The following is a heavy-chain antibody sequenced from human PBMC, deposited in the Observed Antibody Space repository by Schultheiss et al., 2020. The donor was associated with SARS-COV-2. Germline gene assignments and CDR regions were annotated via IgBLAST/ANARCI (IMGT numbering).Heavy chain of an antibody. CDR1: GGSFSGYY. CDR2: IYYSGST. Sequence: SETLSLTCAVYGGSFSGYYWSWIRQPPGKGLEWIGYIYYSGSTYYNPSLKSRVTISVDTSKNQFSLKLSSVTAADTAVYYCARGFLFDYYYGMDVWGQGTTVTVSS. V-gene: IGHV4-59*01. D-gene: IGHD3-3*01. CDR3: ARGFLFDYYYGMDV. J-gene: IGHJ6*02.